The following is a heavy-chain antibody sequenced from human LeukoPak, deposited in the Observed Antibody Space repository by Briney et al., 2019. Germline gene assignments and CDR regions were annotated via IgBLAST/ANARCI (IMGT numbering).Heavy chain of an antibody. V-gene: IGHV5-51*01. Sequence: GESLKISCKGSGYTFTNYWIDWVRQMPGKGLEWMGIIYPGDSDTKYSPSFQGQVTISADKSISTAYLQWNSLKASDTAMYYCARDDSSGHYDYWGQGTLVTVSS. CDR1: GYTFTNYW. CDR3: ARDDSSGHYDY. J-gene: IGHJ4*02. D-gene: IGHD3-22*01. CDR2: IYPGDSDT.